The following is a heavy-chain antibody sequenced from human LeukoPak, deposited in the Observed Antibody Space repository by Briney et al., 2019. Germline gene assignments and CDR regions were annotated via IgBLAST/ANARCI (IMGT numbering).Heavy chain of an antibody. V-gene: IGHV3-30*18. Sequence: PGGSLRLSCAASGFTFSSYGMHWVRQAPGKGLEWVAVISYDGSNKYYADSVKGRFTISRDNSKNTLYLQMNSPRAEDTAVYYCAKDKLKAAAVYVDYWGQGTLVTVSS. CDR2: ISYDGSNK. J-gene: IGHJ4*02. CDR1: GFTFSSYG. D-gene: IGHD6-13*01. CDR3: AKDKLKAAAVYVDY.